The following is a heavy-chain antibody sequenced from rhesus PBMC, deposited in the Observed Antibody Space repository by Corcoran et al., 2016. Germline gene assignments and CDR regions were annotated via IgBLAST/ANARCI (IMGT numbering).Heavy chain of an antibody. CDR2: IFGSIGST. CDR3: ARLGYSGSWKWLDGLDS. D-gene: IGHD6-25*01. J-gene: IGHJ6*01. Sequence: QVQLQESGPGLVKPSETLSLTCAVSGGSISGGYGWSWIRKPPGKGLEWIGHIFGSIGSTYYNPSLKSRVTISRDTSKNQFSLKLSSVTAADTAVYYCARLGYSGSWKWLDGLDSWGQGVVVTVSS. V-gene: IGHV4S7*01. CDR1: GGSISGGYG.